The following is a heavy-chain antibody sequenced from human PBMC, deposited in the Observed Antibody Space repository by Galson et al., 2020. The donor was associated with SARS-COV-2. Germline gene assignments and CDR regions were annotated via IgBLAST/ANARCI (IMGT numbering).Heavy chain of an antibody. CDR2: IKQDGSEK. D-gene: IGHD6-6*01. CDR3: ARDLGYSSSSFPVYYYYYGMDV. J-gene: IGHJ6*02. CDR1: GFTFSSYW. V-gene: IGHV3-7*03. Sequence: GESLKISCAASGFTFSSYWMSWVRQAPGKGLEWVANIKQDGSEKYYVDSVKGRFTISRDNAKNSLYLQMNSLRAEDTAVYYCARDLGYSSSSFPVYYYYYGMDVWGQGTTVTVSS.